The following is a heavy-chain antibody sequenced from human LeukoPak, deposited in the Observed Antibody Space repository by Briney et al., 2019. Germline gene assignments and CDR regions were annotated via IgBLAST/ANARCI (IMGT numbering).Heavy chain of an antibody. J-gene: IGHJ4*01. V-gene: IGHV7-4-1*02. CDR2: INTYTRNP. CDR3: ARQVGTASSHDFGH. CDR1: GYTFTTYV. D-gene: IGHD2-21*02. Sequence: GASVKVSCKASGYTFTTYVLNWVRQAPGQGFEWMGLINTYTRNPTYAQGFTGRFVFSLDTSVSTAYLQISNLKAEDTAVYYCARQVGTASSHDFGHWGHGTLVTVSS.